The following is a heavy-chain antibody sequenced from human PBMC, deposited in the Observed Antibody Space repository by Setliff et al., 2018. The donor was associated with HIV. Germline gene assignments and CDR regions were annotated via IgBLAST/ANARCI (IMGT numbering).Heavy chain of an antibody. CDR1: GYSFTGHY. CDR2: INPTVDGT. D-gene: IGHD3-16*01. J-gene: IGHJ4*02. CDR3: ARDNAYFPVAFDY. V-gene: IGHV1-46*01. Sequence: GASVKVSCKASGYSFTGHYIHWIRQAPGQGLEWVGLINPTVDGTTFAPKFQGRVTMTSDSSTSTVYTDLSALTSDDTALYYCARDNAYFPVAFDYWGQGTLVTVSS.